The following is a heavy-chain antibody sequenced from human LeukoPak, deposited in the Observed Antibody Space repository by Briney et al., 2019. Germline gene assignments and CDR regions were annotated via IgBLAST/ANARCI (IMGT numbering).Heavy chain of an antibody. CDR1: VYTFTSYA. V-gene: IGHV1-3*01. Sequence: GASVKVSCKASVYTFTSYAMHWVRQAPGQRLEWMGWINAGNGNTKYSQKFQGRVTITRDTSASTAYMELSSLRSEDTAVYYCARVKFWSGYELFDYWGQGTLVTVSS. D-gene: IGHD3-3*01. J-gene: IGHJ4*02. CDR3: ARVKFWSGYELFDY. CDR2: INAGNGNT.